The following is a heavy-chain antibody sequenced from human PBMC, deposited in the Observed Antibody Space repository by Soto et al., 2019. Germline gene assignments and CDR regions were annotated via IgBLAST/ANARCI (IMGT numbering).Heavy chain of an antibody. CDR3: AREDTRSYGSGSYLNYYYYGMDV. CDR1: GFTFSSYW. V-gene: IGHV3-7*03. D-gene: IGHD3-10*01. J-gene: IGHJ6*02. CDR2: IKQDGSEK. Sequence: GGSLRLSCAASGFTFSSYWMSWVRQAPGKGLEWVANIKQDGSEKYYVDSVKGRFTISRDNAKNSLYLQMNSLRAEDTAVYYCAREDTRSYGSGSYLNYYYYGMDVWGQGTTVTVS.